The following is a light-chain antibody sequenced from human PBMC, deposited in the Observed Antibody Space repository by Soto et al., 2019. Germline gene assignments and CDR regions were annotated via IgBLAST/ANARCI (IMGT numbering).Light chain of an antibody. J-gene: IGLJ1*01. CDR3: CSYAGSNTHYV. V-gene: IGLV2-23*02. CDR1: SSDVGSYNI. CDR2: EVS. Sequence: QSALTQPASVSGSPGQWITISCTGTSSDVGSYNIVSWYQQHPEKAPKLMIYEVSKRPSGISNRFSGSKSGNTASLTISGLQAEDEADYYCCSYAGSNTHYVFGTGTKVTVL.